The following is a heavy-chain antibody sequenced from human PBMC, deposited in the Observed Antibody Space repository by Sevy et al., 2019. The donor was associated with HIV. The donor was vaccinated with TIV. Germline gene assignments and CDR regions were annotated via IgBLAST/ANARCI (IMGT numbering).Heavy chain of an antibody. Sequence: GGSLRLSCAASGFTFSSYAMHWVRQAPGKGLEWVAVISYDGSNKYYADSVKGRFTISRDNSKNTLYLQMNSLRAGDTAVYYCARDTNDGFFDYWGQGTLVTVSS. CDR3: ARDTNDGFFDY. D-gene: IGHD1-1*01. J-gene: IGHJ4*02. CDR1: GFTFSSYA. CDR2: ISYDGSNK. V-gene: IGHV3-30-3*01.